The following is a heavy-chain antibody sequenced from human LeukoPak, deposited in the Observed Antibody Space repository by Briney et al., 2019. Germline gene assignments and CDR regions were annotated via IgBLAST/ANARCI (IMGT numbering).Heavy chain of an antibody. CDR1: GGSISSYY. CDR2: IYYSGST. J-gene: IGHJ4*02. CDR3: ARADTAMLDY. Sequence: SETLSLTCTVSGGSISSYYWSWIRQPPGKGLEGIGYIYYSGSTNYNPSLKCRVTISVDTSNNQFSLKLSSVTAADTAVYYCARADTAMLDYWGQGTLVTVSS. D-gene: IGHD5-18*01. V-gene: IGHV4-59*01.